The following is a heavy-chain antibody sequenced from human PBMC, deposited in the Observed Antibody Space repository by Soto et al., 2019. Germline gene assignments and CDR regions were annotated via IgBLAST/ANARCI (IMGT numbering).Heavy chain of an antibody. D-gene: IGHD3-10*01. V-gene: IGHV3-30*18. CDR1: GFTFSSYG. CDR2: ISYDGSNK. Sequence: GGSLRLSCAASGFTFSSYGMHWVRQAPGKGLEWVAVISYDGSNKYYADSVKGRFTISRDNSKNTLYLQMNSLRAEDTAVYYCAKDYGITMVRGYFDYWGQGTLVTVSS. J-gene: IGHJ4*02. CDR3: AKDYGITMVRGYFDY.